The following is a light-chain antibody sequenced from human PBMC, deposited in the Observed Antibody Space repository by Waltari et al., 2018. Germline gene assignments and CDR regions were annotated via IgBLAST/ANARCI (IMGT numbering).Light chain of an antibody. Sequence: SYLLTQPPSVSVSPGQTSPITCCVDTVPCKDVNLYQQRPGQAPVVVIYDDADRPLTIPERFSGSNSGNTATLTITRVEVGDEADFYCQVWDSSSDHWVFGGGTKLTVL. CDR2: DDA. V-gene: IGLV3-21*01. CDR1: TVPCKD. CDR3: QVWDSSSDHWV. J-gene: IGLJ3*02.